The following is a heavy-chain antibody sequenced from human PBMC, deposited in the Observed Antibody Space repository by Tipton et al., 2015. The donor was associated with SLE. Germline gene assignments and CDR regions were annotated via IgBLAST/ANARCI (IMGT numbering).Heavy chain of an antibody. J-gene: IGHJ3*02. V-gene: IGHV4-61*02. CDR3: AGVSRDAFEI. CDR2: IYVSGVT. Sequence: TLSLTCTVSGGSISSGYYFWSWIRQPAGKGLEWIGRIYVSGVTNYNPSLKSRVSISIDTSKNQFSLKLSSVTAADTAVYYCAGVSRDAFEIWGQGTMVTVSS. D-gene: IGHD5/OR15-5a*01. CDR1: GGSISSGYYF.